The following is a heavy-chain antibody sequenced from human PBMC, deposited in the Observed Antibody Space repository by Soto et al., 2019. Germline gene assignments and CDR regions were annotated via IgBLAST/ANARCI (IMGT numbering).Heavy chain of an antibody. CDR1: GGTISSGGYY. J-gene: IGHJ4*02. Sequence: QVQLQESGPGLVKPSQTLSLTCTVSGGTISSGGYYWSWIRQHPGKSLEWIGYIYYSGSTYYNPSLKSRVTISVDTSKNQFSLKLSSVTAADTAVYYCARLEYGSGSYEDYWGQGTLVTVSS. CDR2: IYYSGST. V-gene: IGHV4-31*03. D-gene: IGHD3-10*01. CDR3: ARLEYGSGSYEDY.